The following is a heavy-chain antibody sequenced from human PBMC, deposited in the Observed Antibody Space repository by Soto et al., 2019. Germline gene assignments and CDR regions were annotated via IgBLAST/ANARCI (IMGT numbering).Heavy chain of an antibody. J-gene: IGHJ3*02. CDR1: GFTFDDYG. CDR3: ARDIAARRYSSGWYVGHDAFDI. Sequence: PGGSLRLSCAASGFTFDDYGMSWVRQAPGKGLEWVSGINWNGGSTGYADSVKGRFTISRDNAKNSLYLQMNSLRAEDTALYHCARDIAARRYSSGWYVGHDAFDIWGQGTMVTVSS. D-gene: IGHD6-19*01. V-gene: IGHV3-20*01. CDR2: INWNGGST.